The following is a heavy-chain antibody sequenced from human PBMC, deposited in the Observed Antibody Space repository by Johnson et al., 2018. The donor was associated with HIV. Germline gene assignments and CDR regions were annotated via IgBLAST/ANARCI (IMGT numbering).Heavy chain of an antibody. CDR3: ARDGESQQLPLGDAFDV. V-gene: IGHV3-66*01. CDR2: IYTGGST. Sequence: VQLVESGGGLVQSGGSLSLSCGASGFSVSNNYMNWVRQAPGKGLEWVSVIYTGGSTYYADSVRGRFTISRDNSKNTLYLQMRGLRVEETAIYYCARDGESQQLPLGDAFDVWGQGTMVTVSS. D-gene: IGHD6-13*01. J-gene: IGHJ3*01. CDR1: GFSVSNNY.